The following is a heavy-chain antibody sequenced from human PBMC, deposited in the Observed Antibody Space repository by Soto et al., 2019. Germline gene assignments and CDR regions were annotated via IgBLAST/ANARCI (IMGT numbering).Heavy chain of an antibody. J-gene: IGHJ4*02. V-gene: IGHV3-30*18. D-gene: IGHD6-13*01. CDR1: GFTFSSYG. CDR3: AKEGNSWYYFDY. CDR2: ISYDGSNK. Sequence: QVQLVESGGGVVQPGRSLRLSCAASGFTFSSYGMHWVRQAPGKGLEWVAVISYDGSNKYYADSVKGRFTISRDNSKNTLYLQMNSLRADDTAVYYCAKEGNSWYYFDYWGKGTLVTVSS.